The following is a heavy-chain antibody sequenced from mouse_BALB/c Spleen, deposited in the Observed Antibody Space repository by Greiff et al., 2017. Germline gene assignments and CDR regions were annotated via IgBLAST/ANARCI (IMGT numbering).Heavy chain of an antibody. CDR3: AREGITTGNYFDY. Sequence: EVQLQQSGPGLVKPSQSLSLTCSVTGYSITSGYYWNWIRQFPGNKLEWMGYISYDGSNNYNPSLKNRISITRDTSKNQFFLKLNSVTTEDTATYYCAREGITTGNYFDYWGQGTTLTVSS. J-gene: IGHJ2*01. CDR2: ISYDGSN. CDR1: GYSITSGYY. V-gene: IGHV3-6*02. D-gene: IGHD2-4*01.